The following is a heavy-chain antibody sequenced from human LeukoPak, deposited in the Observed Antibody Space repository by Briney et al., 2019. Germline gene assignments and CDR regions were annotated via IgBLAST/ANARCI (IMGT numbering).Heavy chain of an antibody. Sequence: QPGGSLGLSCAASGFTFRNYVIHWVRQAPGKGLEWVAVTSSDLNVKLYADSVKGRFTISRDNSKNTMYLQINSLRAEDTAVYYCARDRHCANGVCHNSAGMDVWGQGTTVTVSS. CDR2: TSSDLNVK. CDR3: ARDRHCANGVCHNSAGMDV. CDR1: GFTFRNYV. J-gene: IGHJ6*02. V-gene: IGHV3-30-3*01. D-gene: IGHD2-8*01.